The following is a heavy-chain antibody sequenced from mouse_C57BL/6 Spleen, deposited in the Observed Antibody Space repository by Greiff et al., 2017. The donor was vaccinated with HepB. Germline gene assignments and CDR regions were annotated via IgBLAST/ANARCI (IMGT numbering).Heavy chain of an antibody. J-gene: IGHJ2*01. V-gene: IGHV1-9*01. Sequence: VQRVESGAELMKPGASVKLSCKATGYTFTGYWIEWVKQSPGHGLEWIGEILPGSGSTNYNEKFKGKATFTADTSSNPAYMQLSSLTTEDSAIYYCARFPLITTVVATPDYWGQGTTLTVSS. CDR1: GYTFTGYW. CDR3: ARFPLITTVVATPDY. CDR2: ILPGSGST. D-gene: IGHD1-1*01.